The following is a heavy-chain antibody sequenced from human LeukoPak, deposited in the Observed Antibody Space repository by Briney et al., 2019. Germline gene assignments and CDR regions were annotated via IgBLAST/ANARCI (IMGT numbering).Heavy chain of an antibody. CDR3: ARGPNSNWSGLDF. Sequence: LSGGSLRLSCTASGFSFSGHWMHWARHLPGKGLVWVSRISPTGSTTSYADSVKGRFTVSRDNAKNTLYLQVNNLRAEDTAVYYCARGPNSNWSGLDFRGQGTLLTASS. V-gene: IGHV3-74*01. D-gene: IGHD6-6*01. J-gene: IGHJ4*02. CDR2: ISPTGSTT. CDR1: GFSFSGHW.